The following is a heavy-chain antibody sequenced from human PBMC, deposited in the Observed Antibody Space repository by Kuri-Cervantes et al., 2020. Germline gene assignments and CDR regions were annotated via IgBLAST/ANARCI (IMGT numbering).Heavy chain of an antibody. CDR3: AKAHSGGWYYFDY. CDR1: GFTFSSAA. V-gene: IGHV3-30*04. CDR2: ISYDGSTK. D-gene: IGHD2-15*01. Sequence: GGSLRLSCVASGFTFSSAAMHWVRQAPGKGLEWVAVISYDGSTKYYADSVKGRFTISRDNSKNKLYLQMHSLRPEDMAVYYCAKAHSGGWYYFDYWGQGTLVTVSS. J-gene: IGHJ4*02.